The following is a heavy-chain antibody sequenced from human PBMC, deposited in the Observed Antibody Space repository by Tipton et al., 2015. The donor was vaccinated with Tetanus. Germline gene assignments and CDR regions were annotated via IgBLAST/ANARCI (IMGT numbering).Heavy chain of an antibody. Sequence: GSLRLSCAASGFTFSSYSMNWVRQAPGKGLEWVSSISSSSSYIYYAGSVKGRFTISRDNAKNSLYLQMNSLRAEDTAVYYCAGGFGELGYWGQGTLVTVSS. V-gene: IGHV3-21*01. J-gene: IGHJ4*02. CDR1: GFTFSSYS. D-gene: IGHD3-10*01. CDR2: ISSSSSYI. CDR3: AGGFGELGY.